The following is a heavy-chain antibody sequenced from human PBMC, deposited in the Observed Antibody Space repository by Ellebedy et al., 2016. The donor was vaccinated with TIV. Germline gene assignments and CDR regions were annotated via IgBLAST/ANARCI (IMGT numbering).Heavy chain of an antibody. Sequence: PGGSLRLSCSASGFTFSSYAMHWVRQAPGKGLEHVSAISSNGGSTYYADSVKGRLTISRDNSRNTVYLQMSSLITEDTAVYYSVKEVPYTSGWYYFDYWGQGTLVTVSS. D-gene: IGHD6-19*01. V-gene: IGHV3-64D*06. CDR3: VKEVPYTSGWYYFDY. CDR2: ISSNGGST. J-gene: IGHJ4*02. CDR1: GFTFSSYA.